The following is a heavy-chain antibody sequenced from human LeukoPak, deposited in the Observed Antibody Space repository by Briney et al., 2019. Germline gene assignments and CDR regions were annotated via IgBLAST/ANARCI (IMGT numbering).Heavy chain of an antibody. Sequence: SETLSLTCTVSGGSISSNSYYWGWIRQPPGKGLEWIGSIYYSGSTYYNPSLKSRVTISVDTSKNQFSLKLSSVTAADTAVYYCARRYFDWSTFDYWGQGTLVTVSS. CDR3: ARRYFDWSTFDY. J-gene: IGHJ4*02. CDR2: IYYSGST. V-gene: IGHV4-39*01. D-gene: IGHD3-9*01. CDR1: GGSISSNSYY.